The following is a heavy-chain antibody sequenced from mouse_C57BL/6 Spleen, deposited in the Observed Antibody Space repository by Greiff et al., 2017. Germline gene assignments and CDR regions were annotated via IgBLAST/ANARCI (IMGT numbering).Heavy chain of an antibody. V-gene: IGHV1-69*01. CDR1: GYTFTSYW. CDR3: ARCITTVVGYFDV. D-gene: IGHD1-1*01. CDR2: IDPSDSYT. J-gene: IGHJ1*03. Sequence: QVQLQQPGAELVMPGASVKLSCKASGYTFTSYWMHWVKQRPGQGLEWIGEIDPSDSYTNYNQKFKGKSTLTVDKSSSTAYMQLSSVKSEDSAVYYGARCITTVVGYFDVWGTGTTVTVSS.